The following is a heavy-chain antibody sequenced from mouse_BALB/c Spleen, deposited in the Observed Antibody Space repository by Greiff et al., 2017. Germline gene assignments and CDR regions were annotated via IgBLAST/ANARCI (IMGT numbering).Heavy chain of an antibody. D-gene: IGHD1-1*01. CDR2: IDPANGNT. CDR3: APHYYGSSYDFDY. Sequence: VQLQQSGAELVKPGASVKLSCTASGFNIKDTYMHWVKQRPEQGLEWIGRIDPANGNTKYDPKFPGKATITADTSSNTAYLQLSSLTSEDTAVYYCAPHYYGSSYDFDYWGQGTTLTVSS. V-gene: IGHV14-3*02. CDR1: GFNIKDTY. J-gene: IGHJ2*01.